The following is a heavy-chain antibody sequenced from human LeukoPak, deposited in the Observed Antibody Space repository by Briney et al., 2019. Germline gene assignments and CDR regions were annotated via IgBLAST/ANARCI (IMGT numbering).Heavy chain of an antibody. CDR3: ARRSSSWYFVRAFDI. Sequence: SETLSLTCTVSGGSISSYYWSWIRQPPGKGLEWIGYIYYSGSTNYNPSLKSRVTMSVDTSKNQFSLKLSSVTAADTAVYYCARRSSSWYFVRAFDIWGQGTMVTVSS. CDR1: GGSISSYY. CDR2: IYYSGST. V-gene: IGHV4-59*01. J-gene: IGHJ3*02. D-gene: IGHD6-13*01.